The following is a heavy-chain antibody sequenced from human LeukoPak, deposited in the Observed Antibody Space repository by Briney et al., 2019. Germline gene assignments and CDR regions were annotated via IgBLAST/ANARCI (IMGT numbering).Heavy chain of an antibody. Sequence: PGGSLRLSCAASGFTFSNAWMSWVRQAPGKGLEWVSAISGSGGSTYYADSVKGRFTISRDNSKNTLYLQMNSLRAEDTAVYYCAKVTGNFWSGYQDYWGQGTLVTVSS. J-gene: IGHJ4*02. V-gene: IGHV3-23*01. CDR3: AKVTGNFWSGYQDY. CDR1: GFTFSNAW. D-gene: IGHD3-3*01. CDR2: ISGSGGST.